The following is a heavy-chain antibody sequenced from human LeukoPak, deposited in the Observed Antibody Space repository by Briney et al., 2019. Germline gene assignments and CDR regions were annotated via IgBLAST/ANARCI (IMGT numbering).Heavy chain of an antibody. CDR1: GFTFDDYA. CDR2: INWNGDSV. CDR3: ARDLLGS. J-gene: IGHJ5*02. Sequence: GGSLRLSCAASGFTFDDYAMHWVRQAPGKGLEWVSGINWNGDSVNYADSVKGRFTISRDNAKNSPYLRMNSLRAEDTALYYCARDLLGSWGQGTLVTVSS. V-gene: IGHV3-9*01.